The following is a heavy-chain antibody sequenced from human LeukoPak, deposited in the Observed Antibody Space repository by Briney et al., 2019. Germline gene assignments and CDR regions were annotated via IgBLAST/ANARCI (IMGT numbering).Heavy chain of an antibody. V-gene: IGHV3-23*01. CDR1: GFTFDSHA. Sequence: PGGSLRLSCAASGFTFDSHAMAWVRQAPGAGLEWVSGISGNGFETFYAHPPRGPFTLSRDNSKNTLYLQIHSLRAEDTGLHYRAREGLERIFHFHYWREGTLLTLPS. CDR3: AREGLERIFHFHY. CDR2: ISGNGFET. D-gene: IGHD1-1*01. J-gene: IGHJ4*02.